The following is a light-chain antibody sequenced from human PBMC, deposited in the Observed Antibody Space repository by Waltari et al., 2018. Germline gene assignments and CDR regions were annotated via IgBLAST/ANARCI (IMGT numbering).Light chain of an antibody. CDR2: RVS. J-gene: IGKJ2*01. CDR3: MQGTHWPYT. V-gene: IGKV2-30*02. CDR1: QSLVHSDGNTH. Sequence: DVVMTQSPLSLPVTPGQAASIASKSSQSLVHSDGNTHLNWFQQRPGQSPRRLIYRVSNRDSGVPDRFSGSGSGTEFTLKISRVEAEDVGVYYCMQGTHWPYTFGQGTKVDIK.